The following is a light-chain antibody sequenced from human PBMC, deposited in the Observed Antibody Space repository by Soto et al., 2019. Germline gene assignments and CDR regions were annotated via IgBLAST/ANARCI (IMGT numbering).Light chain of an antibody. CDR1: QSISSN. CDR2: GAS. CDR3: QQYNTWRT. V-gene: IGKV3-15*01. J-gene: IGKJ1*01. Sequence: EILMTQSPATLSVSPGERATLSCRASQSISSNLAWFQQKPGQAPRLLIYGASTRAAGIPARFSGSGSGIEFTLTISSLQSEDFAVYYCQQYNTWRTFGQGTKVEIK.